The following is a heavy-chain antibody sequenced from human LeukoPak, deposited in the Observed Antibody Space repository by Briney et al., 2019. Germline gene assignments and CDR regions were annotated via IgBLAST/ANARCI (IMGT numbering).Heavy chain of an antibody. CDR2: IDPSSTYI. V-gene: IGHV3-21*01. CDR3: TRGSYGDYEY. D-gene: IGHD4-17*01. Sequence: GGSLRLSCAASGFTFSGYTMNWVRQAPGKGLEWVSSIDPSSTYIYYADSVKGRFTISRDNAQNSLYLQMNSLRAEDTAVYYCTRGSYGDYEYWGQGTLVTVSS. J-gene: IGHJ4*02. CDR1: GFTFSGYT.